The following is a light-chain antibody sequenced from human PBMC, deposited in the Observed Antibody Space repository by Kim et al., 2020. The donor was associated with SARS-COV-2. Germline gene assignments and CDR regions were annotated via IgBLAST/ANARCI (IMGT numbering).Light chain of an antibody. CDR3: QQYDTYPYT. CDR1: QSVSDW. V-gene: IGKV1-5*03. CDR2: KAS. J-gene: IGKJ2*01. Sequence: DIQMTQSPSTLSASVGDRVTITCRASQSVSDWLAWYRQKPGKAPKLLIHKASSLESRVPSKFSGSGSGTEFNLTIDCLQSDDFAMYYCQQYDTYPYTFGQGTKLEI.